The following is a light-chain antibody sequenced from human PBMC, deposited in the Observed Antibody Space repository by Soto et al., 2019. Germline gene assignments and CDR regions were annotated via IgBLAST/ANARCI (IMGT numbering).Light chain of an antibody. Sequence: DIQMTQTPPTLSASVGDRVTITCRASQSISSWLAWYEQRPGKAPNLLIYDVSSLESGVPSRFSGSGYGRELSLALSSLQPDGFASHYCQQYTNYQWTFGQGTKVEIK. CDR3: QQYTNYQWT. V-gene: IGKV1-5*01. J-gene: IGKJ1*01. CDR1: QSISSW. CDR2: DVS.